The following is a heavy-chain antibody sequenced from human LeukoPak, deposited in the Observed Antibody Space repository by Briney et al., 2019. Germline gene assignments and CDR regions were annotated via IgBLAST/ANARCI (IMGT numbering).Heavy chain of an antibody. CDR2: IYYSGST. V-gene: IGHV4-59*08. Sequence: SETLSLTCTVSGGSINSYHWSWIRQPPGKGLEWIGYIYYSGSTNYNPSLKSRLTISVDTSKNQFSLKLSSVTAADTAVYYCARGFASYDFWSGYQPYYYYMDVWGKGTTVTVSS. J-gene: IGHJ6*03. CDR3: ARGFASYDFWSGYQPYYYYMDV. D-gene: IGHD3-3*01. CDR1: GGSINSYH.